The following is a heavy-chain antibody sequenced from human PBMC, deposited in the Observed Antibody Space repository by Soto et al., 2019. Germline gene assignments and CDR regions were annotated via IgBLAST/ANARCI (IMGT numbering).Heavy chain of an antibody. J-gene: IGHJ6*02. CDR2: IWYDGSNK. CDR1: VFTFSSYG. V-gene: IGHV3-33*01. D-gene: IGHD6-13*01. CDR3: ARERSAAARTQHYYYYYGMDV. Sequence: GALRLSCAASVFTFSSYGMHWVREAPGKGLEWVAVIWYDGSNKYYADSVKGRFTISRDNSKNTLYLQMNSLRAEDTAVYYCARERSAAARTQHYYYYYGMDVWGQGTTVTVSS.